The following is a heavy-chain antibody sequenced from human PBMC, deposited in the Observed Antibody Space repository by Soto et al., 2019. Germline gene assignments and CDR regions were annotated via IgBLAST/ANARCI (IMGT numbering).Heavy chain of an antibody. Sequence: ASVKVSCKASGYTFTGYYMHWVRQAPGQGLEWMGWINPNSGGTNYAQKFQGRVTMTRDTSISTAYMELSRLRSDDTAVYYCARAANRLYYYYYGMDVWGQGTTVTVSS. J-gene: IGHJ6*02. CDR2: INPNSGGT. CDR3: ARAANRLYYYYYGMDV. V-gene: IGHV1-2*02. CDR1: GYTFTGYY.